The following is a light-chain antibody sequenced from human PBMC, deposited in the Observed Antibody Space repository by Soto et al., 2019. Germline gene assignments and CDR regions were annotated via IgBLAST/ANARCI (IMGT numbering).Light chain of an antibody. J-gene: IGLJ1*01. V-gene: IGLV2-14*01. CDR2: EVS. CDR1: SSDDDGYNY. CDR3: SSYTSSSTLV. Sequence: QSVLTQLASVSGSPGHSSTIACAVTSSDDDGYNYVSWYQKHSGKAPQLMIYEVSNRPSGVSNRFSGSQSGNTDSLPISGLQAEDEADYYCSSYTSSSTLVFGTGTQVTVL.